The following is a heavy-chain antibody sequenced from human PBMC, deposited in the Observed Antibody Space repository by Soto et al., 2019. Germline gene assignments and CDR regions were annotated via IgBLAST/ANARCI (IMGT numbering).Heavy chain of an antibody. Sequence: ASVKVSCKASGYTFTGYFIHWVRQAPGQGLEWMGCINPKNGDTYYAQRFQGRVTLTRDTSVSTAHMELTRLISDDTAVYYCERSSGSYSYYGLDVWGQGTTVTVSS. CDR2: INPKNGDT. J-gene: IGHJ6*02. CDR1: GYTFTGYF. V-gene: IGHV1-2*02. CDR3: ERSSGSYSYYGLDV. D-gene: IGHD1-26*01.